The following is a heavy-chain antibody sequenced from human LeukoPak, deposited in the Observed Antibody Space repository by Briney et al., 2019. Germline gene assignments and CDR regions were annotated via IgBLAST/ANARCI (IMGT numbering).Heavy chain of an antibody. J-gene: IGHJ4*02. Sequence: SETLSLTCAVSGGSISSGGYSWSWIRQPPGKGLEWIGYIYYSGSTYYNPSLKSRVTISVAKNQFSLKLSSVTAADTAVYYCARGWAYYFDYWGQGTLVTVSS. CDR3: ARGWAYYFDY. V-gene: IGHV4-30-4*07. CDR1: GGSISSGGYS. CDR2: IYYSGST. D-gene: IGHD1-26*01.